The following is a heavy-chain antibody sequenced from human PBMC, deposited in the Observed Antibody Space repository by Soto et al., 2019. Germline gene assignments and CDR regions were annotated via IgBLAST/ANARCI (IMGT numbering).Heavy chain of an antibody. CDR3: ARLLDITMVRGVTHYYYYYCMDV. CDR2: IYYSGGT. V-gene: IGHV4-39*01. Sequence: PSETLSLTCTVSGGSISSSSYYWGWIRQPPGKGLEWIGSIYYSGGTYYNPSLKSRVTISVDTSKNQFSLKLSSVTAADTAVYYCARLLDITMVRGVTHYYYYYCMDVWGQGTTVTVSS. J-gene: IGHJ6*02. CDR1: GGSISSSSYY. D-gene: IGHD3-10*01.